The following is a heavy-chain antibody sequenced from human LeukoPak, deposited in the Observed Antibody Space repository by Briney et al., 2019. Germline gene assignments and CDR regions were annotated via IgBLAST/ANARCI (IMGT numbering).Heavy chain of an antibody. D-gene: IGHD3-3*01. Sequence: PSETLSLTCTVSGGSISSYYWSWIRQPPGKGLEWIGYIYYSGSTNYNPSLKSRVTISVDTSKNQFSLKLSSVTAADTAVYYCARHVGDYDFWSGYSNWFDPWGQGTLVTVSS. V-gene: IGHV4-59*08. CDR2: IYYSGST. CDR1: GGSISSYY. CDR3: ARHVGDYDFWSGYSNWFDP. J-gene: IGHJ5*02.